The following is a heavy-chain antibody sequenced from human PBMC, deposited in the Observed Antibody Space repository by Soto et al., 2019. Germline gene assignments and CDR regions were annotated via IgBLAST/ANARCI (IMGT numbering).Heavy chain of an antibody. CDR2: IRSKANSYAT. J-gene: IGHJ5*02. CDR1: GFTFSGSA. V-gene: IGHV3-73*01. CDR3: TRNYGDQWDWFDP. Sequence: EVQLVESGGGLVQPGGSLKLSCAASGFTFSGSAMHWVRQASGKGLEWVGRIRSKANSYATAYAASVKGRFTISRDDSKNTAYLQMNSLKTEDTAVYYCTRNYGDQWDWFDPWGQGTLVTVSS. D-gene: IGHD4-17*01.